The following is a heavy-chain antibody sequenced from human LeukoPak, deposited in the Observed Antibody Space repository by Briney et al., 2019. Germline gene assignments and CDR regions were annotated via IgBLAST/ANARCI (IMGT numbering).Heavy chain of an antibody. V-gene: IGHV4-39*01. CDR1: GGSISSSSYY. J-gene: IGHJ4*02. CDR2: IYYSGST. Sequence: SETLSLTCTVSGGSISSSSYYWGWIRQPPGKGLERIGSIYYSGSTYYNPSLKSRVTISVDTSKNQFSLKLSSVTAADTAVYYCARHTWRGHSSSGRRIRFDYWGQGTLVTVSS. CDR3: ARHTWRGHSSSGRRIRFDY. D-gene: IGHD6-6*01.